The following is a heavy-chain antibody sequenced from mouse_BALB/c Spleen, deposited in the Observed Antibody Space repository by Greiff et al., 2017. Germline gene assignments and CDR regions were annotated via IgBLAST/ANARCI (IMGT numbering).Heavy chain of an antibody. CDR1: GDSITSGY. D-gene: IGHD2-4*01. CDR3: ARSLLYDYDDGYAMDY. V-gene: IGHV3-8*02. Sequence: VQLKESGPSLVKPSQTLSLTCSVTGDSITSGYWNWIRKFPGNKLEYMGYISYSGSTYYNPSLKSRISITRDTSKNQYYLQLNSVTTEDTATYYCARSLLYDYDDGYAMDYWGQGTSVTVSS. CDR2: ISYSGST. J-gene: IGHJ4*01.